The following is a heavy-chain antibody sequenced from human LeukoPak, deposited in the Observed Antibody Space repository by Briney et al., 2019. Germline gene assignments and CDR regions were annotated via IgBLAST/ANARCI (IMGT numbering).Heavy chain of an antibody. CDR2: IYYSGST. D-gene: IGHD3-22*01. V-gene: IGHV4-30-4*01. Sequence: LSQTLSLTCTVSGGSISSGDYYRSWIRQPPGKGLEWIRYIYYSGSTYYNPSLKSRVTISVDTSKNQFSLKLSSVTAADTAVYYCARGITMIVVVDYWGQGTLVTVSS. CDR3: ARGITMIVVVDY. CDR1: GGSISSGDYY. J-gene: IGHJ4*02.